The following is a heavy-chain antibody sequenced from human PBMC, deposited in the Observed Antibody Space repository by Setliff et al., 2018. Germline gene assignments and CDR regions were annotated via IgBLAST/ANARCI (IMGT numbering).Heavy chain of an antibody. Sequence: SETLSLTCAVSGYSISNGFYWGWIRQSPVKGLEWIGSLFDGGSAYYGPSLKSRASISLDASKNQFALKLTSATAADTAVYYCARDPHYDPTYSLPGHAFDFWGQGIMVTVSS. CDR3: ARDPHYDPTYSLPGHAFDF. CDR1: GYSISNGFY. V-gene: IGHV4-38-2*02. CDR2: LFDGGSA. D-gene: IGHD3-22*01. J-gene: IGHJ3*01.